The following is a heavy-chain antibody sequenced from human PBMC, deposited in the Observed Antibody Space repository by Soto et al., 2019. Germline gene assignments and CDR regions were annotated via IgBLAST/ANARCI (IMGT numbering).Heavy chain of an antibody. Sequence: QVQLVQSGAEVKKPGASVKVSCKASGYTFSSYGISWVRQAPGQGLEWMGWINPNNGNTNDAQKVQGRVTMTTDTSTSTAYMELRSLRSDDTAMYYCARGGPGAPFDYWGQGIPVTVSS. CDR2: INPNNGNT. V-gene: IGHV1-18*01. CDR1: GYTFSSYG. J-gene: IGHJ4*02. D-gene: IGHD1-26*01. CDR3: ARGGPGAPFDY.